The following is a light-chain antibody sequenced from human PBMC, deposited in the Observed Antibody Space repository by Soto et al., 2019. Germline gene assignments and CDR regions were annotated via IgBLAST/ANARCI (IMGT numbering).Light chain of an antibody. CDR1: QSLVYSDGNTY. Sequence: DVVMTQSPLSLSVTLGQPASISCRSSQSLVYSDGNTYLTWFQQRPGQSPRRLIYEGSKRDSGAPASFIGSGLSTDFTQRISRVEAEDVGVYYCMQATHWPITFGQGTRMDIK. CDR3: MQATHWPIT. CDR2: EGS. J-gene: IGKJ5*01. V-gene: IGKV2-30*01.